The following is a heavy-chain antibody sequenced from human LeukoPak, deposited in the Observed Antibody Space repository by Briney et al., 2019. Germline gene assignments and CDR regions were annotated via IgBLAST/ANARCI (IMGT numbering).Heavy chain of an antibody. V-gene: IGHV3-23*01. CDR3: AKDDTMVRGVITSTFDY. D-gene: IGHD3-10*01. Sequence: GGSLSLSCAASGFPFSSYGMNWVRQAPGKGLEWVSTISGSGGSTYYADSVKGRFTISRDNSKNTLYLQMNSLRAVDTAVYYCAKDDTMVRGVITSTFDYWGQGTLVTVSS. CDR2: ISGSGGST. J-gene: IGHJ4*02. CDR1: GFPFSSYG.